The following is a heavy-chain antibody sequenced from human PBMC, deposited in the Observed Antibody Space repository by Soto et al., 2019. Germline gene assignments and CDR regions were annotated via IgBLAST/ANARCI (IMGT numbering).Heavy chain of an antibody. Sequence: SETLSLTCAVSGGSISSGGYSWSWIRQPPGKGLEWIGYIYHSGSTYYNPSLKSRVTISVDRSKNQSSLKLSSVTAGDTAVYYCARGQVVAAQHWGQGTLVTVSS. J-gene: IGHJ4*02. CDR1: GGSISSGGYS. CDR3: ARGQVVAAQH. V-gene: IGHV4-30-2*01. CDR2: IYHSGST. D-gene: IGHD2-15*01.